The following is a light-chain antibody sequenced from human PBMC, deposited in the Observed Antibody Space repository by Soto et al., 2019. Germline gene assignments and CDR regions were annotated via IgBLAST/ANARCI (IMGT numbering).Light chain of an antibody. CDR1: QSISSW. CDR2: DAS. Sequence: DIQMTHSPSTRSASVGDRVTITCRASQSISSWLAWYQQKRGKAPKLVMYDASSLESGVPSRLRESGSGKELALTTSSLQTPDFATYYWQQYNSYLGPVGQRQKVHIK. J-gene: IGKJ1*01. V-gene: IGKV1-5*01. CDR3: QQYNSYLGP.